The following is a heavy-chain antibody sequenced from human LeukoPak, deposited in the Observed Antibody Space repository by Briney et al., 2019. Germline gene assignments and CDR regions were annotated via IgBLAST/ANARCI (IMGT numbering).Heavy chain of an antibody. Sequence: GRSLRLSCAASGFTSSSYGMHWVRQAPGKGLEWVAVIWYDGSNKYYADSVKGRFTISRDNSKNTLYLQMNSLRAEDTAVYYCAKDRDFYDSSGYYSRWGQGTLVTVSS. D-gene: IGHD3-22*01. CDR1: GFTSSSYG. CDR2: IWYDGSNK. CDR3: AKDRDFYDSSGYYSR. V-gene: IGHV3-33*06. J-gene: IGHJ4*02.